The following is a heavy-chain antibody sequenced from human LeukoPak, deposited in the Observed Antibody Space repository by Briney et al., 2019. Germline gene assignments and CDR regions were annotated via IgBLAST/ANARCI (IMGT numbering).Heavy chain of an antibody. Sequence: GGSLRLSCAASGFTFSNYGMHWVRQAPGKGLEWVAVISYDGSNKYYADSVKGRFTISRDNSKNTLYLQMNSLRAEDTAVYYCARDLGAMDYYYYGMDVWGQGTTVTVSS. J-gene: IGHJ6*02. V-gene: IGHV3-30*03. D-gene: IGHD5-18*01. CDR1: GFTFSNYG. CDR2: ISYDGSNK. CDR3: ARDLGAMDYYYYGMDV.